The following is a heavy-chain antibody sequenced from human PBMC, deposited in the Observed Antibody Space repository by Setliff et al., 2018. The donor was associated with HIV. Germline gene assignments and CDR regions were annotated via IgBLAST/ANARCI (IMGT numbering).Heavy chain of an antibody. CDR2: IYTSGST. Sequence: SETLSLTCTVSGVSINSHYWSWIRQPPGKGLEWIGYIYTSGSTNFNPSLKSRCTISVDTSKNQFSLKLSSVTAADTAVYYCSRYYFGSASRNFYQFMDVWGKGTTVTVSS. D-gene: IGHD3-10*01. V-gene: IGHV4-4*09. J-gene: IGHJ6*03. CDR3: SRYYFGSASRNFYQFMDV. CDR1: GVSINSHY.